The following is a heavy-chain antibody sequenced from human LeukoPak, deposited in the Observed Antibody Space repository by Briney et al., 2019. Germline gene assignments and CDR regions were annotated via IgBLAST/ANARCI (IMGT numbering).Heavy chain of an antibody. CDR3: VRDRDPYYDYLWGSYRPSYFDD. Sequence: GGSLRLSCAASGFSFTNYSMNWVRQAPGKGLEWVSSISSSSSYIYYADSVKGRFTISRDNTKNSLYLQMNSLRAEDTAVYYCVRDRDPYYDYLWGSYRPSYFDDWGQGTLVTVSS. D-gene: IGHD3-16*02. J-gene: IGHJ4*02. CDR1: GFSFTNYS. CDR2: ISSSSSYI. V-gene: IGHV3-21*01.